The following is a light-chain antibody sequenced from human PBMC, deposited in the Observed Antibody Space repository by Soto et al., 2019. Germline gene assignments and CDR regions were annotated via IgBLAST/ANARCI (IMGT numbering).Light chain of an antibody. CDR1: QSISSW. CDR3: QQYNCYS. CDR2: DAS. Sequence: DIQMTQSPSTLSASVGDRVTITCRASQSISSWLAWYQQKPGKAPKLLIYDASSLESGVPSRFSGSGSGTEFTLTISSLQPDDFATYYCQQYNCYSFGGGTKVDIK. J-gene: IGKJ4*01. V-gene: IGKV1-5*01.